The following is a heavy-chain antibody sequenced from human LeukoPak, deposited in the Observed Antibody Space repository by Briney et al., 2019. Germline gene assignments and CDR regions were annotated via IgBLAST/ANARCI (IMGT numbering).Heavy chain of an antibody. CDR1: GGSIKSSDYY. D-gene: IGHD6-19*01. V-gene: IGHV4-39*07. J-gene: IGHJ4*02. CDR2: IYYNEAT. Sequence: KPSETLSLTCSVSGGSIKSSDYYWGWIRQPPGKGLEWVGTIYYNEATQYNPSLKSRVTISVDTSKNQFSLRLSSVTAADTAVYYCAREHRWLSQTSPGDSWGQGILVTVSS. CDR3: AREHRWLSQTSPGDS.